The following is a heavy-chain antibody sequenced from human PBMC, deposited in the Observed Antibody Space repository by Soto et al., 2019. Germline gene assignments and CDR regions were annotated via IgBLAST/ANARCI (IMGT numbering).Heavy chain of an antibody. D-gene: IGHD3-10*01. J-gene: IGHJ6*02. CDR3: ARDDYYYGSGSYYYYYGMDV. CDR1: GVTFSSYT. CDR2: IIPILGIA. Sequence: SVKVSCKASGVTFSSYTISWVRQAPGQGLEWMGRIIPILGIANYAQKFQGRVTITADKSTSTAYMELSSLRSEDTAVYYCARDDYYYGSGSYYYYYGMDVWGQGTTVTVSS. V-gene: IGHV1-69*04.